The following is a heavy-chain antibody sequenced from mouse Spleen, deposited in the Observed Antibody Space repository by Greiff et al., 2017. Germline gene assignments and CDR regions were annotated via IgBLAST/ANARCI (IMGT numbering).Heavy chain of an antibody. Sequence: QVQLQQSGAELVRPGSSVKLSCKASGYTFTSYWMHWVKQRPIQGLEWIGNIDPSDSETHYNQKFKDKATLTVDKSSSTAYMQLSSLTSEDSAVYYCARYYYGSSWFAYWGQGTLVTVSA. V-gene: IGHV1-52*01. J-gene: IGHJ3*01. D-gene: IGHD1-1*01. CDR2: IDPSDSET. CDR1: GYTFTSYW. CDR3: ARYYYGSSWFAY.